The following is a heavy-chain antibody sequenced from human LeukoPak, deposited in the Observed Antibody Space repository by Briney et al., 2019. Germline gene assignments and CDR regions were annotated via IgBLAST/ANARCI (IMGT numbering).Heavy chain of an antibody. CDR2: IYYSGST. CDR3: ARDLGDY. Sequence: SETLSPTCTVSGGSISSYYWSWIRQPPGKGLEWIGYIYYSGSTNYNPSLKSRVTISVDTSKNQFSLKLSSVTAADTAVYYCARDLGDYWGRGTLVTVSS. CDR1: GGSISSYY. J-gene: IGHJ4*02. V-gene: IGHV4-59*01.